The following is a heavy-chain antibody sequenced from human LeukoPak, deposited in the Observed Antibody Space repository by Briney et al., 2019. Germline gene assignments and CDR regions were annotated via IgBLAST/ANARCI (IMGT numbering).Heavy chain of an antibody. J-gene: IGHJ4*02. D-gene: IGHD3-22*01. Sequence: GGSLRLSCAASGFTFSDYYMSWIRLAPGKGLEWVSYISSSGSTIYYADSVKGRFTISRDNAKNSLYLQMNSLRAEDTAVYYCARPPGSSGYYYPFDYWGQGTLVTVSS. CDR1: GFTFSDYY. CDR2: ISSSGSTI. CDR3: ARPPGSSGYYYPFDY. V-gene: IGHV3-11*04.